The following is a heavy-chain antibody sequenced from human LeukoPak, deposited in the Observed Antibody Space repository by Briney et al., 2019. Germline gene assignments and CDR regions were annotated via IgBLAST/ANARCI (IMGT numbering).Heavy chain of an antibody. D-gene: IGHD6-13*01. CDR2: IYYSGST. J-gene: IGHJ4*02. Sequence: SETLSLTCTVSGGSISGYYWSWIRQPPGKRLESIGYIYYSGSTNYNPSLKSRVTISVDTSMYQFSLRLTSLTAADTAVYYCARHLTLAASGSFDYWGQGTLVTVSS. V-gene: IGHV4-59*08. CDR1: GGSISGYY. CDR3: ARHLTLAASGSFDY.